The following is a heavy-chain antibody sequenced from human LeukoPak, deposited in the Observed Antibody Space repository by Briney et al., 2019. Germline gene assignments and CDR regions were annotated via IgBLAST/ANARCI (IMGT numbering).Heavy chain of an antibody. Sequence: PGGSLRLSCAASGFTFSSHSMNWVRQAPGKGLEGVSSISSTTSYIHYADSVKGRFTISRDNVNNSLYLQMNNLRAEDTAVYYCARAGLYQLLWAFDYWGQGNLVTVSS. D-gene: IGHD2-2*01. V-gene: IGHV3-21*01. J-gene: IGHJ4*02. CDR3: ARAGLYQLLWAFDY. CDR1: GFTFSSHS. CDR2: ISSTTSYI.